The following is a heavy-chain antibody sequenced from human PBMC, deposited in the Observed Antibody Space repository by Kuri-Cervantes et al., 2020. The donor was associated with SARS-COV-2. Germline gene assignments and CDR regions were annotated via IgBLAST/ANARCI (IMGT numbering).Heavy chain of an antibody. CDR1: GLTLSSHS. Sequence: GGSLRLSCVASGLTLSSHSMNWVRQAPGKGLEWVSSISSSSSYIYYADSVKGRFTISRDNAKNSLYLQMNSLRAEDTAVYYCDRDPTAGRLRYFDCFSSEPSNYYGMDVWGQGTTVTVSS. V-gene: IGHV3-21*01. J-gene: IGHJ6*02. CDR3: DRDPTAGRLRYFDCFSSEPSNYYGMDV. CDR2: ISSSSSYI. D-gene: IGHD3-9*01.